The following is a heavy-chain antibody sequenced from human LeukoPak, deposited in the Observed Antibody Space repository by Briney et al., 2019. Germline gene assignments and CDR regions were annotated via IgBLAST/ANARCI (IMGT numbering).Heavy chain of an antibody. CDR1: GFTFSSYS. CDR3: ARDPGGTGLDY. CDR2: ISSSSSYI. D-gene: IGHD1-14*01. Sequence: GGSLRLSCAASGFTFSSYSMNRVRQAPGKGLEWVSSISSSSSYIYYADSVKGRFTISRDNAKNSLYLQMNSLRAEDTAVYYCARDPGGTGLDYWGQGTLVTVSS. V-gene: IGHV3-21*01. J-gene: IGHJ4*02.